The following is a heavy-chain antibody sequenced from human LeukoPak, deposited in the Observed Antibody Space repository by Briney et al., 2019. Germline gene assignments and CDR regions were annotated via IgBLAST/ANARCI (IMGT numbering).Heavy chain of an antibody. D-gene: IGHD3-3*01. Sequence: GGSLRLSCAASGLTFSSYEMNWVRQAPGKGLEWVSYISSSGSTIYYADSVKGRFTISRDNAKNSLYLQMNSLRAEDTAVYYCARAVYDFWSGYDYWGQGTLVTVSS. CDR1: GLTFSSYE. CDR2: ISSSGSTI. V-gene: IGHV3-48*03. J-gene: IGHJ4*02. CDR3: ARAVYDFWSGYDY.